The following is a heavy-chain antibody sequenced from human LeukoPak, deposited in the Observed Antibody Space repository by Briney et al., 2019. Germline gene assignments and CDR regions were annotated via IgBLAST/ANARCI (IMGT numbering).Heavy chain of an antibody. CDR3: AGVSCSGGSCYRYYYGMDV. CDR1: GFTFSGYW. V-gene: IGHV3-74*01. J-gene: IGHJ6*02. Sequence: GGSLRLSCAASGFTFSGYWMHWVRQAPGKGLVWVSRISSDGSSTAYADSVKGRFSISRDSAKNTLYLQMNSLRAEDTAVYYCAGVSCSGGSCYRYYYGMDVWGQGTTVTVSS. D-gene: IGHD2-15*01. CDR2: ISSDGSST.